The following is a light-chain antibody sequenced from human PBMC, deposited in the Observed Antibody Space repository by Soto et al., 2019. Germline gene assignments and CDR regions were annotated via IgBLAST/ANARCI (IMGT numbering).Light chain of an antibody. Sequence: EIVLTQSPATLSLSPGERATLSCRASQSVSSSFLAWYHQKPGQAPRLLIYGASSRATGIPDRFSGSGSGTDFILTISSLEPEDFAVYYCQQYDKSPPTTFGQGTRLEIK. CDR3: QQYDKSPPTT. J-gene: IGKJ5*01. CDR1: QSVSSSF. V-gene: IGKV3-20*01. CDR2: GAS.